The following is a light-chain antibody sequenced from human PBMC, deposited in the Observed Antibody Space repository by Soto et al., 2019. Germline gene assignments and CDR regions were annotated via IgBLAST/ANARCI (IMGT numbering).Light chain of an antibody. J-gene: IGLJ1*01. CDR1: SIDVGGYDY. CDR2: EVS. Sequence: QSVLTQPASVSGSPGQSITISCTGTSIDVGGYDYVSWYQLHPGKAPKLMIFEVSNRPSGVSYRFSGSKSGNTASLTISGLQAEDEADYFCSSYSISTAYLFGTGTKVTVL. V-gene: IGLV2-14*01. CDR3: SSYSISTAYL.